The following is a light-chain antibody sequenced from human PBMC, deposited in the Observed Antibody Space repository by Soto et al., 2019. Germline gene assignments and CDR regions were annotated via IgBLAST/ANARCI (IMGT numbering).Light chain of an antibody. V-gene: IGKV1-33*01. CDR2: DTT. J-gene: IGKJ1*01. Sequence: DIQMTQSPSSLAASVGDRVTITCQASQDLTGYLNWYQQKPGKAPKLLIYDTTTLEEGVPSRFSGSGSGTDFTFTINGLQPEDVATYSCQQYDNLPPTWTFGQGTKVEIE. CDR3: QQYDNLPPTWT. CDR1: QDLTGY.